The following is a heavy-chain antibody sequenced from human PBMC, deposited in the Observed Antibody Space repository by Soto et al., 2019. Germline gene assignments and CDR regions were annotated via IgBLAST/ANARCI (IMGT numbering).Heavy chain of an antibody. D-gene: IGHD3-22*01. CDR1: GYSFASYW. Sequence: GESLKISCKGSGYSFASYWITWVRQKPGKGLEWMGRIDPSDSQTYYSPSFRGRVTISVTKSITTVFLQWSSLRASDTAMYYCARQIYDSDTGPNFQYYFDSWGQGTPVTVSS. V-gene: IGHV5-10-1*01. CDR2: IDPSDSQT. J-gene: IGHJ4*02. CDR3: ARQIYDSDTGPNFQYYFDS.